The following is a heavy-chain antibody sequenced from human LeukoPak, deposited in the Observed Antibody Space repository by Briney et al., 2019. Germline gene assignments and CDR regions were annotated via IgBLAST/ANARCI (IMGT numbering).Heavy chain of an antibody. CDR3: ARDLPYSSSWESIDY. V-gene: IGHV1-18*01. Sequence: ASVKVSCKASGYTFTSYGIIWVRQAPGQGLEWMGWIGTYNGNTNYAQKIQGRVTMTTDTSTSTAYMELRSLRSDDTAVYYCARDLPYSSSWESIDYWGQGTLVTVSS. CDR1: GYTFTSYG. J-gene: IGHJ4*02. CDR2: IGTYNGNT. D-gene: IGHD6-13*01.